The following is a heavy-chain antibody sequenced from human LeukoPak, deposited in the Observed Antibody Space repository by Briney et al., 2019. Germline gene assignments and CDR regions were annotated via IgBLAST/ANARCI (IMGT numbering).Heavy chain of an antibody. Sequence: GGSLRLSCAASGFTVSSNCMSWVRQAPGKGLEWVSVIYSGGSTYYSDSVKGRFTISRDNSKYTLYLQMNSLRVEDTAVYYCARGQTPTDYSSFDYWGQGTLVTVSS. D-gene: IGHD2-15*01. J-gene: IGHJ4*02. V-gene: IGHV3-53*01. CDR1: GFTVSSNC. CDR2: IYSGGST. CDR3: ARGQTPTDYSSFDY.